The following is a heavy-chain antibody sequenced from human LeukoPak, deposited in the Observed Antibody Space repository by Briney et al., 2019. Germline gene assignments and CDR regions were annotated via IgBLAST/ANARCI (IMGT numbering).Heavy chain of an antibody. V-gene: IGHV3-9*01. CDR1: GFTFDDYA. CDR3: AKADDYDNIDY. D-gene: IGHD3-22*01. Sequence: GGSLRLSCAASGFTFDDYAMHWVRQAPGKGLEWVSGISWNSGSIDYADSVKGRFTISRDSAKNSLYLQMNSLRAEDTALYYCAKADDYDNIDYWGQGTLVTVSS. J-gene: IGHJ4*02. CDR2: ISWNSGSI.